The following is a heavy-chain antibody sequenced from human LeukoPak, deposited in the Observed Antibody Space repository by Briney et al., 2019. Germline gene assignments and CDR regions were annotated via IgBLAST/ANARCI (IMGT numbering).Heavy chain of an antibody. CDR3: ARVVTIFGVVRVY. J-gene: IGHJ4*02. CDR2: IYTSGST. Sequence: SETLSLTCTVSGGSISSGSYYWGWVRQPAGRGLEWIGRIYTSGSTNYNPSLKSRVTISVDTSKNQFSLKLSSVTAADTAVYYCARVVTIFGVVRVYWGQGTLVTVSS. V-gene: IGHV4-61*02. D-gene: IGHD3-3*01. CDR1: GGSISSGSYY.